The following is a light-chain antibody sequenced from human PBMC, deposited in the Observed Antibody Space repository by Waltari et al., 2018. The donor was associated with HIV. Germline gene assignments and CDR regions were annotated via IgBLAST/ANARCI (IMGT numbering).Light chain of an antibody. J-gene: IGKJ4*01. CDR3: QQYGSSPLT. CDR1: QSVTSSF. Sequence: EIVLPQSPGTLSLSPGERDTLSCRASQSVTSSFLSWYQQKPGQAPRLPIYGASSRATGIPDRFSGGGSGTDFTLTISRLEPEDFAVYYCQQYGSSPLTFGGGTKVDIK. V-gene: IGKV3-20*01. CDR2: GAS.